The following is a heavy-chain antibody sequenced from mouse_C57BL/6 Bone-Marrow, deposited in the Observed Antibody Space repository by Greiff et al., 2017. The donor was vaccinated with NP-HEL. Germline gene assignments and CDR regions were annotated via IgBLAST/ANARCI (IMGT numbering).Heavy chain of an antibody. D-gene: IGHD2-1*01. CDR1: GYTFTTYP. CDR3: ARGLYGNYWGYYFDY. CDR2: FHPYNDDT. V-gene: IGHV1-47*01. Sequence: VQLQESGAELVKPGASVKMSCKASGYTFTTYPIEWMKQNHGKSLEWIGNFHPYNDDTKYNEKFKGKATLTVEKSSSTVYLELSRLTSDDSAVYYCARGLYGNYWGYYFDYWGQGTTLTVSS. J-gene: IGHJ2*01.